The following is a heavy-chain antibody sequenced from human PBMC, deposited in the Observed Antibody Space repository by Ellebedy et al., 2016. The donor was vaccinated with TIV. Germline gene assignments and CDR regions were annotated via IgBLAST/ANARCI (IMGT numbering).Heavy chain of an antibody. CDR2: ISYDGSNK. Sequence: GESLKISCAASGFTFSSYGMHWVRQAPGKGLEWVAVISYDGSNKYYADSVKGRFTLSRDNSKNTLYLQMNSLRAEDTAVYYCARDVTGIRGFGYWGQGTLVTVSS. CDR3: ARDVTGIRGFGY. CDR1: GFTFSSYG. V-gene: IGHV3-30*03. J-gene: IGHJ4*02. D-gene: IGHD7-27*01.